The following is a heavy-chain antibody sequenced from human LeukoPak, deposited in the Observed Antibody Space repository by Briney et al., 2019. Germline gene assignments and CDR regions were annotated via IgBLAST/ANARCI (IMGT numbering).Heavy chain of an antibody. CDR1: GGSISSYY. D-gene: IGHD2-15*01. J-gene: IGHJ6*03. CDR2: IYTSGST. CDR3: ARDIVVVVAAQYYYYYMDV. Sequence: SETLSLTCTVSGGSISSYYWSWIRQPAGKGLEWIGRIYTSGSTNYNPSLKSRVTISVDTSKNQFSLKLSSVTAADTAVYYCARDIVVVVAAQYYYYYMDVWGKGTTVIVSS. V-gene: IGHV4-4*07.